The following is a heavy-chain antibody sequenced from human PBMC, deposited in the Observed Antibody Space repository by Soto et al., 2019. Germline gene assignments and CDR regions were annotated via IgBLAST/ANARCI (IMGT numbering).Heavy chain of an antibody. D-gene: IGHD3-22*01. CDR2: IYYSGST. V-gene: IGHV4-59*01. CDR3: ARGSYYDSSGPDAFDI. CDR1: GGSISSYY. J-gene: IGHJ3*02. Sequence: SSETLSLTCTVSGGSISSYYWSWIRQPPGKGLEWIGYIYYSGSTNYNPSLKSRVTISVDTSKNQFSLKLSSVTAADTAVYYCARGSYYDSSGPDAFDIWGQGTMVTVSS.